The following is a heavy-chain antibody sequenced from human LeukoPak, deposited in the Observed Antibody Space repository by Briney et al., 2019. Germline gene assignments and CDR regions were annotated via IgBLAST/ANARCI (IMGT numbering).Heavy chain of an antibody. D-gene: IGHD3-10*01. CDR3: ARDHGVGKNAGWYYGSGSYSPRRFDP. V-gene: IGHV3-21*01. CDR1: GFTFSSYS. CDR2: ISSSSSYI. J-gene: IGHJ5*02. Sequence: GGSLRLSCAASGFTFSSYSMNWVRQAPGKGLEWVSSISSSSSYIYYADSVKGRFTISRDNAKNSLYLRMNSLRAEDTAVYYCARDHGVGKNAGWYYGSGSYSPRRFDPWGQGTLVTVSS.